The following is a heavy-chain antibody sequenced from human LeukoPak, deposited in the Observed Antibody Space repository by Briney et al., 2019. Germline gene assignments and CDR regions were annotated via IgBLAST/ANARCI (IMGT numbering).Heavy chain of an antibody. Sequence: ASVKVSCKASGFTFTDYYMHWVRQAPGQGLECMGRINPSGGSTSYAQNFQGRVTLAWDTSTSTVYMELSSLRTEDSAVYYCARGWHILTGHYYYYGMDVWGQGTTVTVSS. J-gene: IGHJ6*02. CDR2: INPSGGST. CDR1: GFTFTDYY. V-gene: IGHV1-46*01. D-gene: IGHD3-9*01. CDR3: ARGWHILTGHYYYYGMDV.